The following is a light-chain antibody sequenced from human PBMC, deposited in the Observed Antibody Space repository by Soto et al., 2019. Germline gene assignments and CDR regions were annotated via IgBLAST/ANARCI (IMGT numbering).Light chain of an antibody. J-gene: IGKJ1*01. Sequence: AIRMTQSPSSLSASTGDRVTITCRASQGISSYLAWYQQKPGKAPKLLIYAASTLQSGVPSRFSGSGSGTDFTLTISCLQSEDFATYSCQQYYSYPTFGQGTKVDIK. CDR2: AAS. CDR1: QGISSY. V-gene: IGKV1-8*01. CDR3: QQYYSYPT.